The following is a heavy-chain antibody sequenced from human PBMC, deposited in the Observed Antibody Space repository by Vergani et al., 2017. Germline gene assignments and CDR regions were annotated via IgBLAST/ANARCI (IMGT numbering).Heavy chain of an antibody. CDR3: ARGVRGASGWFDP. CDR1: GFTLTRSA. Sequence: QMQLVQSGPEAKKPGTSVKVSCKASGFTLTRSAVQWVRQARGQRLEWIGWIVVGSGNTNYAQKFQERVTITRDMSTSTAYMELSSLRSEDTAVYYCARGVRGASGWFDPWGQGTLVTVSS. CDR2: IVVGSGNT. D-gene: IGHD2-8*01. V-gene: IGHV1-58*01. J-gene: IGHJ5*02.